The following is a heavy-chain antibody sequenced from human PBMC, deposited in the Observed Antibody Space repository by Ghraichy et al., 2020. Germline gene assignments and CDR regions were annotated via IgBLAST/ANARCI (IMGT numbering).Heavy chain of an antibody. CDR2: ITSDGGST. CDR3: VKSGSGWYGDY. V-gene: IGHV3-64*05. D-gene: IGHD6-19*01. J-gene: IGHJ4*02. Sequence: GESLNISCSASGFSFSIYAMHWVRQAPGKGLEYVSAITSDGGSTFHADSVKGRFTISRDNSQSTLFFQMRSLRAEDTAVYYCVKSGSGWYGDYWGQGTLVTVSS. CDR1: GFSFSIYA.